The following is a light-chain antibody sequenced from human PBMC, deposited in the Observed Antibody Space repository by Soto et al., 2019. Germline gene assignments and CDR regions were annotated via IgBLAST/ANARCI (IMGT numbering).Light chain of an antibody. CDR1: SSDVGGYNY. CDR2: EVS. Sequence: QSVLTQPPSASGSPGQSVTISCTGTSSDVGGYNYVSWYQQHPGKAPKLMIYEVSKRPSGVPDRFSGSKSGNTASLTVSGLQAEDEADYYCSSYAGSNNPPFGGGNKVTVL. V-gene: IGLV2-8*01. J-gene: IGLJ2*01. CDR3: SSYAGSNNPP.